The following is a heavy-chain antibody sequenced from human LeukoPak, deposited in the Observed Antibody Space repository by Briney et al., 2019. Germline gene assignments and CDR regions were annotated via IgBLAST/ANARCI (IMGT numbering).Heavy chain of an antibody. J-gene: IGHJ6*02. D-gene: IGHD3-10*01. V-gene: IGHV1-18*01. CDR2: ISAYNGNT. CDR3: AGTRGLDYYYGMDV. Sequence: ASVKVSCKASGDTFTIYGIGWVRQAPGRGLEWMAWISAYNGNTNYAQKLQGRVTMTTDTSTGTAYMELRSLRSDDTAVYYCAGTRGLDYYYGMDVWGQGTTVTVSS. CDR1: GDTFTIYG.